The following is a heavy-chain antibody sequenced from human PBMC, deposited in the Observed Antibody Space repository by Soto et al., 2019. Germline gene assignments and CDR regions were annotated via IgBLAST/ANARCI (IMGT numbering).Heavy chain of an antibody. CDR1: GGSFSGYY. CDR2: INHSGST. CDR3: ARHGSSSRNKRYRFDY. D-gene: IGHD6-6*01. V-gene: IGHV4-34*01. J-gene: IGHJ4*02. Sequence: SETLSLTCAVYGGSFSGYYWSWIRQPPGKGLEWIGEINHSGSTNYNPSLKSRVTISVDTSKNQFSLKLSSVTAADTAVYYCARHGSSSRNKRYRFDYWGQGTLVTVSS.